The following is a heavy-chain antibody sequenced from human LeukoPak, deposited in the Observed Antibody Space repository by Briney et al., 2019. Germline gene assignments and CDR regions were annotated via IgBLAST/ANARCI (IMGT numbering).Heavy chain of an antibody. Sequence: GGSLRLSCAASGFTFSSYWMSWVRQAPGKGLEWMANIKQDGSEKYYVDSVKGRFTISRDNAKNSLYLQMNSLRAEDAAVYYCARETERDYYDSSGTTFDYWGQGTLVTVSS. CDR3: ARETERDYYDSSGTTFDY. D-gene: IGHD3-22*01. V-gene: IGHV3-7*01. J-gene: IGHJ4*02. CDR1: GFTFSSYW. CDR2: IKQDGSEK.